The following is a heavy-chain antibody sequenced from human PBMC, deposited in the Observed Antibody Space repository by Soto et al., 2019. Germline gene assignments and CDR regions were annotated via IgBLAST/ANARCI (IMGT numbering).Heavy chain of an antibody. V-gene: IGHV4-59*08. CDR3: ARLGGYYQAFNI. D-gene: IGHD3-22*01. CDR1: DSHISNYY. J-gene: IGHJ4*01. CDR2: IYYTGTT. Sequence: SETLSLTCTVSDSHISNYYGGWFRQPPGLGLEWVGYIYYTGTTTYNPSLRSRVAISLDASKSQFSLNLRSVTAADTAVYYCARLGGYYQAFNIWGPGALVTVSS.